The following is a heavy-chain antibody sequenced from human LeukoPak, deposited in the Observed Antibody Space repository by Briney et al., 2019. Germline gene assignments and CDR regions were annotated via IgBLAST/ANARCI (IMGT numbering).Heavy chain of an antibody. CDR1: GFPLNTYI. CDR2: ATYDGSSK. D-gene: IGHD3-10*01. V-gene: IGHV3-30*03. Sequence: PGRCLRLSCTASGFPLNTYIIDWVSQAPGKGLGWVAVATYDGSSKYYADSVKGRFTISRDTSKSSLYLQTSSLTAEDTALYYCAREGYYGSGTPSFYFDFWGQGTLVTDSS. CDR3: AREGYYGSGTPSFYFDF. J-gene: IGHJ4*02.